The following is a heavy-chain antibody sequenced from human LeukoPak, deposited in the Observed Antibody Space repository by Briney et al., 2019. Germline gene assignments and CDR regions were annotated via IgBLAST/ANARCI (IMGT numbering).Heavy chain of an antibody. D-gene: IGHD6-13*01. CDR3: ARAASEIAAALIDY. CDR1: GYTFTDYY. CDR2: INPNSGGT. J-gene: IGHJ4*02. Sequence: ASVKVSCKTSGYTFTDYYIHWVRQAPGQGLEWVGRINPNSGGTNYAQNFQGRVTLSRDTSISTAYMELSSLRSDDTAVYYCARAASEIAAALIDYWGQGTLVTVSS. V-gene: IGHV1-2*06.